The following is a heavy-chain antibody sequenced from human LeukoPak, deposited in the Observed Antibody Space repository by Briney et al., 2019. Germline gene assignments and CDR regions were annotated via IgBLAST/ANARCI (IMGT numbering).Heavy chain of an antibody. V-gene: IGHV3-7*01. CDR3: ARLIRFLEWSSFDY. CDR1: GFTFSSYW. J-gene: IGHJ4*02. D-gene: IGHD3-3*01. Sequence: GGSLRLSCAASGFTFSSYWMSWVRQAPGKGLEWVANIKQDGSEKYYVDSVKGRFTISRDNAKNSLYLQMNSLRAEDTAVYYCARLIRFLEWSSFDYWGQGTLVTVSS. CDR2: IKQDGSEK.